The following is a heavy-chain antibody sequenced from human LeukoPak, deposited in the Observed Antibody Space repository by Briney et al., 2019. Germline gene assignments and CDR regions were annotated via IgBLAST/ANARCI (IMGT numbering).Heavy chain of an antibody. D-gene: IGHD6-13*01. J-gene: IGHJ4*02. CDR3: ARDKMVGSSWFQTLDY. Sequence: GGSLRLSCAASGFTFSSSAMSWVRQAPGKGLEWVSAISNNGGYTYYADSVQGRFTISRDNSKSTLCLQMNSLRAEDTAVYYCARDKMVGSSWFQTLDYWGQGTLVTVSS. CDR2: ISNNGGYT. V-gene: IGHV3-23*01. CDR1: GFTFSSSA.